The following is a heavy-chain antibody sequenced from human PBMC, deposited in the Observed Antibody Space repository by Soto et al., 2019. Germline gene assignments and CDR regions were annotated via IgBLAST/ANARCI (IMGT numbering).Heavy chain of an antibody. CDR3: AKDPHGDYLLNWFDP. J-gene: IGHJ5*02. D-gene: IGHD4-17*01. Sequence: EVQLLESGGGLVQPGGSLRLSCAASGFTFSSYAIGWVRQAPGKGLEWASVISGSGGSTYYADSVKGRFTISRDNSKNTLYLQMNSLRAEDTAVYYCAKDPHGDYLLNWFDPWGQGTLVTVSS. CDR2: ISGSGGST. V-gene: IGHV3-23*01. CDR1: GFTFSSYA.